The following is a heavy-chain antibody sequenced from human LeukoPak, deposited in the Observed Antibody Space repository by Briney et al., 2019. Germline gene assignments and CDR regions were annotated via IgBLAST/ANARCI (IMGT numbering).Heavy chain of an antibody. Sequence: PGGSLRLSCAGSGFTFSGYAMTWVRQAPGKGLEWVSAISGRGGSTYYADSVKGRFTISRDNSKNTLYLQMNSLRAEDTAVYYCAKAPPDSYYYYYGMDVWGQGTTVTVSS. CDR2: ISGRGGST. V-gene: IGHV3-23*01. CDR1: GFTFSGYA. J-gene: IGHJ6*02. D-gene: IGHD5-18*01. CDR3: AKAPPDSYYYYYGMDV.